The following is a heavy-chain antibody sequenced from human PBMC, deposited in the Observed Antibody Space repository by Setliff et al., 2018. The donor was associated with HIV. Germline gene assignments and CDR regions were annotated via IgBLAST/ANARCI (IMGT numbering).Heavy chain of an antibody. CDR3: ATRTDYYYYYYMDV. Sequence: VASVKVSCKASGGTFSSYAISWVRQAPGQGLEWMGGIIPIFGTANYAQKFQGRVTITADESTSTAYMELSSLRSEDTAVYYCATRTDYYYYYYMDVWGKGTTVTVSS. CDR1: GGTFSSYA. CDR2: IIPIFGTA. J-gene: IGHJ6*03. V-gene: IGHV1-69*13.